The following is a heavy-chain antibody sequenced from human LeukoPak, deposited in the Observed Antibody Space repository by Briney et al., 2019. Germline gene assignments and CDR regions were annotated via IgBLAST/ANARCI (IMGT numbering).Heavy chain of an antibody. CDR2: IIPILGIA. CDR3: ARDSRGYSGYDPSSSWYTGPDY. J-gene: IGHJ4*02. V-gene: IGHV1-69*04. Sequence: GASVRVSYKASGGTFSIYAISWVRQAPGQGLEWMGRIIPILGIANYAQKFQGRVTITADKSTSTAYMELSSLRSEDTAVYYCARDSRGYSGYDPSSSWYTGPDYWGQGTLVTVSS. D-gene: IGHD5-12*01. CDR1: GGTFSIYA.